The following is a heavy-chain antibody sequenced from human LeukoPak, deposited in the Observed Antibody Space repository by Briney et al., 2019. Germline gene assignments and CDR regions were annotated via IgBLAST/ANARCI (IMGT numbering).Heavy chain of an antibody. CDR1: GFTFRGYA. J-gene: IGHJ6*02. CDR3: AKHYGSGSLYYYYSAMDV. V-gene: IGHV3-23*01. D-gene: IGHD3-10*01. CDR2: ISGSTGTT. Sequence: GGSLRLSCAASGFTFRGYAMSWVRQAPGKGLEWISAISGSTGTTYYADSVKGRFTISRDNSKNTLSLQMNSLRAEDTAIYYCAKHYGSGSLYYYYSAMDVWGQGTTVTVSS.